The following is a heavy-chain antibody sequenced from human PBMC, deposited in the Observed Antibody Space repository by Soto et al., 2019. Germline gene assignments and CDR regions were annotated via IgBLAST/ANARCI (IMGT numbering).Heavy chain of an antibody. J-gene: IGHJ4*02. CDR2: IYYSGST. CDR1: GGSISSSSCY. Sequence: LALTCTVSGGSISSSSCYWGWIRQPPGKGLEWIGSIYYSGSTYYNPSLKSRVTISVDTSKNQFSLKLSSVTAADTAVYYCARIGGVVVINSSFDYWGQGTLVTVSS. D-gene: IGHD3-22*01. V-gene: IGHV4-39*01. CDR3: ARIGGVVVINSSFDY.